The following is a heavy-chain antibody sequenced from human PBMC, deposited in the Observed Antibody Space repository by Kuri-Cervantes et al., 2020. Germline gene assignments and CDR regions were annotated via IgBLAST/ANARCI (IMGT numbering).Heavy chain of an antibody. CDR2: ISGSGGST. CDR3: ANLAGGRLGY. J-gene: IGHJ4*02. D-gene: IGHD2-15*01. V-gene: IGHV3-23*01. CDR1: GFTFSNSA. Sequence: GGSLRLSCEASGFTFSNSAVSWVRLTPWKGLEWVSAISGSGGSTYYADSVKGRFTISRDNSKNTLYLQMNSLRAEDTAVYYCANLAGGRLGYWGQGTLVTVSS.